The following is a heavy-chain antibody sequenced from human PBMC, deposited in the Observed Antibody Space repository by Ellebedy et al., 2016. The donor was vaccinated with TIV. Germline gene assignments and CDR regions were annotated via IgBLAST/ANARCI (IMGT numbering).Heavy chain of an antibody. Sequence: GGSLRLXCAASGFTFSYYSMNWVRQAPGKGLEWVSYISSSSSTIYYADSVKGRFTISRDNAKNSLYLQMNSLRAEDTAVYYCARPSCGDSRCWYFDLWGRGTLVTVSS. D-gene: IGHD2-21*02. J-gene: IGHJ2*01. V-gene: IGHV3-48*04. CDR3: ARPSCGDSRCWYFDL. CDR1: GFTFSYYS. CDR2: ISSSSSTI.